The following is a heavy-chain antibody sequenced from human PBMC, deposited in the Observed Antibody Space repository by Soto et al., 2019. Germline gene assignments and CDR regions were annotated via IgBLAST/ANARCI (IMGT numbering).Heavy chain of an antibody. CDR1: GYTFTGYY. CDR2: INPNSGGT. Sequence: QVQLVQSGAEVKKPGASVKVSCKASGYTFTGYYMHWVRQAPGQGLEWMGWINPNSGGTNYAQKVQGWVTMTRDTSISTAYMELSRLRSDDTAVYYCASSAGNYYYGMDVWGQGTTVTVSS. D-gene: IGHD1-1*01. V-gene: IGHV1-2*04. CDR3: ASSAGNYYYGMDV. J-gene: IGHJ6*02.